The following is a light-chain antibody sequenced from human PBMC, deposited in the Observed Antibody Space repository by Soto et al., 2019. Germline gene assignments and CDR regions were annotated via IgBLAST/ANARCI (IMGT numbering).Light chain of an antibody. CDR3: QQYNSYSPYT. J-gene: IGKJ2*01. V-gene: IGKV1-5*03. CDR1: QSISSW. CDR2: KAS. Sequence: DIQMTQSPSPLSASVGARVTITCRASQSISSWLAWYQQKPGKAPKLLIYKASSLESGVPSRFSGSGSGTEFTLTISSRQPDDFATYYCQQYNSYSPYTFGQGTKLEIK.